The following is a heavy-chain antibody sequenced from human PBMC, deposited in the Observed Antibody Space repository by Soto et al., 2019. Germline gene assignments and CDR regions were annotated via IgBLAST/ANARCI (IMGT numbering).Heavy chain of an antibody. CDR1: GGSISSYY. J-gene: IGHJ4*02. D-gene: IGHD2-8*01. CDR3: ARGRRDGLFDY. Sequence: LSLTCTVSGGSISSYYWSWIRQPPGKGLEWIGYIYYSGSTNYNPSLKSRVTISVDTSKNQFSLKLSSVTAADTAVYYCARGRRDGLFDYWGQGTLVTVSS. CDR2: IYYSGST. V-gene: IGHV4-59*01.